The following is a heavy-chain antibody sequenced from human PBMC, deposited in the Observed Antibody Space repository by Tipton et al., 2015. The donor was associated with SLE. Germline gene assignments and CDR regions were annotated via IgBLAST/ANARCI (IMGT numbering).Heavy chain of an antibody. CDR2: IYTSGST. Sequence: TLSLTCTVSGGSISSGSYYWSWIRQPAGKGLEWIGRIYTSGSTNYNPSLKSRVTISVDTSKNQFSLKLSSVTAADTAVYYCARDVGLIGSGHGYFDLWGRGTLVTVSS. CDR1: GGSISSGSYY. J-gene: IGHJ2*01. CDR3: ARDVGLIGSGHGYFDL. V-gene: IGHV4-61*02. D-gene: IGHD2-15*01.